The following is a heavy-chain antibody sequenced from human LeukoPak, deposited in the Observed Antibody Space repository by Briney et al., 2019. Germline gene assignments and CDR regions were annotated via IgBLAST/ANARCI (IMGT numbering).Heavy chain of an antibody. J-gene: IGHJ4*02. V-gene: IGHV3-48*03. Sequence: GGSLRLYCAASVFTFSSYEMNWVRQAPGKGLEWVSYISSSGSDISYADSVKGRFTISRDNAKNSLYLQMNSLRVEDTAVYYCAREAVVTAIDYWGQGTLVTVSS. CDR2: ISSSGSDI. D-gene: IGHD2-21*02. CDR3: AREAVVTAIDY. CDR1: VFTFSSYE.